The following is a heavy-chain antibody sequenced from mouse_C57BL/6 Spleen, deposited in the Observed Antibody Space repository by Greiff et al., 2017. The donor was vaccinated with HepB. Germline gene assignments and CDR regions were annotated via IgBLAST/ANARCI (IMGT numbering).Heavy chain of an antibody. CDR1: GYTFTSYW. J-gene: IGHJ3*01. D-gene: IGHD1-1*01. Sequence: VQLQQPGTELVKPGASVKLSCKASGYTFTSYWMHWVKQRPGQGLEWIGNINPSNGGTNYNEKFKSKATLTVDKSSSTAYMQLSSLTSEDSAVYYCARHGSSYDAWFAYWGQGTLVTVSA. CDR2: INPSNGGT. V-gene: IGHV1-53*01. CDR3: ARHGSSYDAWFAY.